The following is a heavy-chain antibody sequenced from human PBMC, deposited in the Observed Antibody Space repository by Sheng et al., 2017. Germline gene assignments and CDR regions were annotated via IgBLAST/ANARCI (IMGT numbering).Heavy chain of an antibody. Sequence: EVQLVESGGGLIQPGGSLRLSCAASGFTVSSNYMSWVRQAPGKGLEWVSVIYSGGSTYYADSVKGRFTISRDNSKNTLYLQMNSLRAEDTAVYYCARVNSGSHYGTGWFDPWGQGTLVT. CDR3: ARVNSGSHYGTGWFDP. J-gene: IGHJ5*02. CDR2: IYSGGST. V-gene: IGHV3-53*01. D-gene: IGHD1-26*01. CDR1: GFTVSSNY.